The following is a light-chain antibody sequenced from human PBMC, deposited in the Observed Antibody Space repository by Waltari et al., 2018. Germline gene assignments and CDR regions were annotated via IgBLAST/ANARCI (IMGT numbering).Light chain of an antibody. J-gene: IGKJ1*01. CDR3: QQYNNWPQT. CDR2: DAS. CDR1: QSISNN. Sequence: EIVMTQSPATLSVSAGERATLSCRASQSISNNLAWYQHRPGQAPRLLIYDASTRATGIPARFSGSGSGTEFSLTISSQQSEDFALYYCQQYNNWPQTFGQGTKVEIE. V-gene: IGKV3-15*01.